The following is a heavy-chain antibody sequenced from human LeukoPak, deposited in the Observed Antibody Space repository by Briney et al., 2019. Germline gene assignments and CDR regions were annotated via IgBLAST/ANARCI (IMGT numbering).Heavy chain of an antibody. Sequence: GASVKVSCKASGGTFSSYAISWVRQAPGKGLEWMGGFDPEDGETIYAQKFQGGVTMTEDTSTDTAYMELSSLRSEDTAVYYCATLIAARNYYFDYWGQGTLVTVSS. CDR2: FDPEDGET. J-gene: IGHJ4*02. V-gene: IGHV1-24*01. D-gene: IGHD6-6*01. CDR1: GGTFSSYA. CDR3: ATLIAARNYYFDY.